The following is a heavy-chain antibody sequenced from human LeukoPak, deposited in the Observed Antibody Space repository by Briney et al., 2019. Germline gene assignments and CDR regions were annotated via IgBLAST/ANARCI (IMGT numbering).Heavy chain of an antibody. D-gene: IGHD3-10*01. CDR2: IIPILGIA. V-gene: IGHV1-69*04. Sequence: GASVKVSCKASGGTFSSYAISWVRQAPGQGLEWMGRIIPILGIANYAQKFQGRVTITADKSTSTAYMELSSLRSEDTAVYYCARDGRITMVRGVIWFDPWGQGTLVTVSS. J-gene: IGHJ5*02. CDR1: GGTFSSYA. CDR3: ARDGRITMVRGVIWFDP.